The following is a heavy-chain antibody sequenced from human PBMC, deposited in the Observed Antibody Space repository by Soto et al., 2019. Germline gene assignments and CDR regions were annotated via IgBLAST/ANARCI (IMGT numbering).Heavy chain of an antibody. CDR2: INADGSTT. CDR3: AKRPLSIITFDY. Sequence: GGSLRLSCAASGFTFSSHWMHWVRQGSGKGLVWVSRINADGSTTNYADSVQGRFTISRDNAKNTLYLQMDSLRAEDTAVYYCAKRPLSIITFDYWGLGTLVTVS. CDR1: GFTFSSHW. D-gene: IGHD3-22*01. J-gene: IGHJ4*02. V-gene: IGHV3-74*01.